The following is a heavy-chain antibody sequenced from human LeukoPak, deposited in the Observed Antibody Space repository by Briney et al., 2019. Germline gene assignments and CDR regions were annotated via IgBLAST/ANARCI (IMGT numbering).Heavy chain of an antibody. D-gene: IGHD1-20*01. J-gene: IGHJ4*02. V-gene: IGHV1-18*01. CDR3: ARDMDNWNYFDY. CDR2: ISAYNGNT. CDR1: GYTFTSYG. Sequence: GSSVEVSCKASGYTFTSYGISWVRQAPGQGLEWMGWISAYNGNTNYAQKLQGRVTMTTDTSTSTAYMELRSLRSDDTAVYYCARDMDNWNYFDYWGQGTLVTVSS.